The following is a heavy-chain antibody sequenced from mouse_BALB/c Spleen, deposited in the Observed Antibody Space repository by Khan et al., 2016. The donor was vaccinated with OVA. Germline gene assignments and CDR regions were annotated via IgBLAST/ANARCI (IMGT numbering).Heavy chain of an antibody. J-gene: IGHJ4*01. Sequence: QVQLKESGPGLVAPSQSLSITCTVSGFSLTGYGVNWVRQPPGKGLEWLGMIWGDGSTDYNSALKSRLSISKDNSKSQVFLKMNSLQTDDTARYYCGRAYYYGRALDYWGQGTSVTVSA. CDR2: IWGDGST. D-gene: IGHD1-1*01. CDR3: GRAYYYGRALDY. CDR1: GFSLTGYG. V-gene: IGHV2-6-7*01.